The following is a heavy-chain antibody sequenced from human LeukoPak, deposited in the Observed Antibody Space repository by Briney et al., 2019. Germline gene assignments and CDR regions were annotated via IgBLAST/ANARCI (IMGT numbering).Heavy chain of an antibody. CDR1: GFTFSSYG. J-gene: IGHJ3*02. CDR2: ISYDGSNK. D-gene: IGHD2-15*01. Sequence: GGSLRLSCAASGFTFSSYGMHWVRQAPGKGLEWVAVISYDGSNKYYADSVKGRFTISRDNSKNTLYLQMNSLRAEDTAVYYCAKRYCSGGSCSSLGAFDIWGQGTMVSVCS. V-gene: IGHV3-30*18. CDR3: AKRYCSGGSCSSLGAFDI.